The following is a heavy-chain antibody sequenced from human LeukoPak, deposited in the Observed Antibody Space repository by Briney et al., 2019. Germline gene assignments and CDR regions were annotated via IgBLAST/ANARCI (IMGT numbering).Heavy chain of an antibody. CDR3: ARVRYGNYFDY. J-gene: IGHJ4*02. CDR1: EFTFTDSW. D-gene: IGHD3-16*02. Sequence: GGSLRLSCAASEFTFTDSWMSWVRQPPGKGLEWVVNIKPDGTEKYYVDSLKGRFTVSRDNAKNSLYLQMSTLRVEDTAVYYCARVRYGNYFDYWGQGTLVTVSS. CDR2: IKPDGTEK. V-gene: IGHV3-7*04.